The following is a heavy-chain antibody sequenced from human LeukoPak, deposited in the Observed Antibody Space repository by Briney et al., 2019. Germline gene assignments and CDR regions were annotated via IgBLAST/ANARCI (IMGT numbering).Heavy chain of an antibody. V-gene: IGHV3-48*03. CDR1: WFIFSSFE. CDR2: ISSSGNTV. J-gene: IGHJ6*02. D-gene: IGHD1-1*01. CDR3: ARVGRGTFSGMDV. Sequence: GGSLRLSCAASWFIFSSFEVNWGRQAPGEGLEWVSYISSSGNTVYYADSLKGRFTISRDNAKNSVYLQMNSLRAEDTVVHYCARVGRGTFSGMDVWGQGTTVIV.